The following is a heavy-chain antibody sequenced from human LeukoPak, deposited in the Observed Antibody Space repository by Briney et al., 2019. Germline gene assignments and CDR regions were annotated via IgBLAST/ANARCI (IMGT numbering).Heavy chain of an antibody. CDR3: ARGPGVLLWFGGAFDI. CDR2: ISGGGGGT. J-gene: IGHJ3*02. Sequence: GGSLRLSCAASGFTFSSYAMSWVRQAPGKGLERVSAISGGGGGTYYADSVKGRFTISRDNSKNTLYLQMNSLRAEDTAVYYCARGPGVLLWFGGAFDIWGQGTMVTVSS. V-gene: IGHV3-23*01. CDR1: GFTFSSYA. D-gene: IGHD3-10*01.